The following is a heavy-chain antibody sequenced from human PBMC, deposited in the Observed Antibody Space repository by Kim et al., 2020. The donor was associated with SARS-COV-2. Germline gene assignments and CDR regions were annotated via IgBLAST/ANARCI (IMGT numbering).Heavy chain of an antibody. J-gene: IGHJ4*02. Sequence: KGRFTISRDNTKNTLYLQMNSLRAEDTAVYYCAKAAGTYYYDSSGYYPDYWGQGTLVTVSS. V-gene: IGHV3-23*01. D-gene: IGHD3-22*01. CDR3: AKAAGTYYYDSSGYYPDY.